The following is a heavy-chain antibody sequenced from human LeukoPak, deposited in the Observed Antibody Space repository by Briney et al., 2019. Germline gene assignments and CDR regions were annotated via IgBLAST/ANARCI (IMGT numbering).Heavy chain of an antibody. V-gene: IGHV3-30*03. CDR2: ISYDGNSQ. CDR1: GFTFSNYA. CDR3: ARGIAQTTLNAFDL. D-gene: IGHD4-11*01. J-gene: IGHJ3*01. Sequence: GGSLRLSCAASGFTFSNYAIHWVRQAPGRGLEWVAAISYDGNSQHYGAPVKGRFTISRDNSKNTVYLQMNSLRAGDTAVYYCARGIAQTTLNAFDLWGQGTVVTVSS.